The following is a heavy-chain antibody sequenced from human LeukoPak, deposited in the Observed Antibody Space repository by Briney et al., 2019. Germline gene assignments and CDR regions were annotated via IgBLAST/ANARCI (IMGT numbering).Heavy chain of an antibody. J-gene: IGHJ6*02. CDR1: GFTVSSNY. D-gene: IGHD3-10*01. Sequence: GGSLRLSCAASGFTVSSNYMSWVRQAPGKGLEWVSVIYNGGSTYYADSVKGRFTISRDNSKNTLYLQMNSLRAEDTAVYYCARFGSGSYSVGFYYYGMDVWGQGTTVTVSS. V-gene: IGHV3-53*01. CDR3: ARFGSGSYSVGFYYYGMDV. CDR2: IYNGGST.